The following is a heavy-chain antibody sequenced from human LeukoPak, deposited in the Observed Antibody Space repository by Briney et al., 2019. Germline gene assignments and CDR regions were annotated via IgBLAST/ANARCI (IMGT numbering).Heavy chain of an antibody. CDR2: FDPEDGET. Sequence: ASVKVSCKVSGYTLTELSMHWVRQAPGKGLEWMGGFDPEDGETIYAQKFQGRVTMTEDTSTDTAYMELSSLRSEDTAVYYCATSRGYCSSTSCSGVFDYWGREPWSPSPQ. J-gene: IGHJ4*02. CDR3: ATSRGYCSSTSCSGVFDY. CDR1: GYTLTELS. D-gene: IGHD2-2*01. V-gene: IGHV1-24*01.